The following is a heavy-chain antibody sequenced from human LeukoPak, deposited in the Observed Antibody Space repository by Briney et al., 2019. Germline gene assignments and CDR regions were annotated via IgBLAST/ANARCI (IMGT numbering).Heavy chain of an antibody. D-gene: IGHD4-17*01. J-gene: IGHJ4*02. CDR1: GGSISSYY. V-gene: IGHV4-4*07. CDR2: IYTSGST. CDR3: ARVRVDDYGDYRVTLFDY. Sequence: SETLSLTCIVSGGSISSYYWSWIRQPAGKGLEWIGRIYTSGSTNYNPSLKSRVTMSVDTSKNQFSLKLSSMTAADTAVYYCARVRVDDYGDYRVTLFDYWGQGTLVTVSS.